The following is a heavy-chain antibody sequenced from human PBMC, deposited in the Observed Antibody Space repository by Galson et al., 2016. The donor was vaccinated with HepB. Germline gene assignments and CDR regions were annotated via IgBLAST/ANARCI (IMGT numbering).Heavy chain of an antibody. Sequence: SLRLSCADSGCTFSSYCMSSVRQAPRKGLEWVSSSSATGGSTYYVDSLKGRFTISRGNSKYTLFLQLDSLRAEETAVYFCARAPTFDYDVSGYYPYDFDYWGQGTLVTVSS. V-gene: IGHV3-23*01. CDR3: ARAPTFDYDVSGYYPYDFDY. CDR2: SSATGGST. J-gene: IGHJ4*02. D-gene: IGHD3-22*01. CDR1: GCTFSSYC.